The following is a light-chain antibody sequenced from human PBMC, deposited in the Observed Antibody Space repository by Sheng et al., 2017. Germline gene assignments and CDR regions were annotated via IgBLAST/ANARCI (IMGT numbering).Light chain of an antibody. CDR2: GAS. Sequence: EIVMTQSPATLSVSPGERATLSCRASQSIGTNLAWYQQKPGQAPRLLIYGASTRATGFPARFSGNGSGTEFTLTISSLQSEDFAVYYCHQYGTSTWTFGQGTKVEIK. CDR1: QSIGTN. CDR3: HQYGTSTWT. V-gene: IGKV3-15*01. J-gene: IGKJ1*01.